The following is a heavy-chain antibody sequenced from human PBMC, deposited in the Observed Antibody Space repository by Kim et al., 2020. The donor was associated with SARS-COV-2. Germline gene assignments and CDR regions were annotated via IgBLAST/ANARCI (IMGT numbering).Heavy chain of an antibody. CDR1: GYTFTGYY. J-gene: IGHJ4*02. CDR3: ARSPMVRGVISY. D-gene: IGHD3-10*01. Sequence: ASVKVSCKASGYTFTGYYMHWVRQAPGQGLEWMGLINPNSGGTNYAQKFQGRVTMTKDTSISTAYMELSRLRSADTAVYYFARSPMVRGVISYWGQGTLVTVSS. V-gene: IGHV1-2*02. CDR2: INPNSGGT.